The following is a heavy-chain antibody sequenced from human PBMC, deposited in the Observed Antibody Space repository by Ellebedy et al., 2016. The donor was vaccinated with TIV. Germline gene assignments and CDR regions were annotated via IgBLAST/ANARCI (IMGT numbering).Heavy chain of an antibody. D-gene: IGHD6-19*01. CDR1: GFTLPNFA. J-gene: IGHJ4*02. CDR3: ARNRYTSGWYGDSDY. CDR2: ITGDGDST. Sequence: GESLKISCTVSGFTLPNFAMSWVRQAPGKGLEYVSAITGDGDSTYYADSVKGRFTISRDISKNTLYLQLTSLRAVDTATYYCARNRYTSGWYGDSDYWGQGTVVTVSS. V-gene: IGHV3-23*01.